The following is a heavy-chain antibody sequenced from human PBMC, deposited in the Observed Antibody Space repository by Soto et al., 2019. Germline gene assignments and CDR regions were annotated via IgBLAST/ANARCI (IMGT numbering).Heavy chain of an antibody. D-gene: IGHD3-22*01. CDR2: ISSSSSTI. V-gene: IGHV3-48*02. CDR1: GFTFSSYS. J-gene: IGHJ6*02. Sequence: GGSLRLSCAASGFTFSSYSMNWVRQAPGKGLEWVSYISSSSSTIYYADSVKGRFTISRDNAKNSLYLQMNSLRDEDTAVYYCARDKSSGYRPLSMDVWGQGTTVTVSS. CDR3: ARDKSSGYRPLSMDV.